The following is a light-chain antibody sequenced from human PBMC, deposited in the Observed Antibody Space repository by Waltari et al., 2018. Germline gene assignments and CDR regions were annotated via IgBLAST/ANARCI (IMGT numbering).Light chain of an antibody. J-gene: IGKJ2*01. CDR2: ASS. CDR1: QNIDNC. CDR3: QQGYSTHYT. V-gene: IGKV1-39*01. Sequence: DIQVTHSPSSLSASVGDRVTITCRTSQNIDNCLNWYQQKPGKAPEVLIFASSSLQSGVPSRFRGSGSGTDFTLTISSLQPEDFATYYCQQGYSTHYTFGQGTKLEIK.